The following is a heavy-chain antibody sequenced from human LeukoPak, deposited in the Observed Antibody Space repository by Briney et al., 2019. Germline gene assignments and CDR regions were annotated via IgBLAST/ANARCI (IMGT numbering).Heavy chain of an antibody. CDR2: ISGSGGST. CDR1: GFTFSSYG. CDR3: AKDSDKAWGDDMDV. J-gene: IGHJ6*03. Sequence: GGTLRLSCAASGFTFSSYGMSWVRQAPGEGLEWVSAISGSGGSTYYADSVKGRFTISRDNSKNTLYLQMNSLRAEDTAVYYCAKDSDKAWGDDMDVWGKGTTVTVSS. D-gene: IGHD1-26*01. V-gene: IGHV3-23*01.